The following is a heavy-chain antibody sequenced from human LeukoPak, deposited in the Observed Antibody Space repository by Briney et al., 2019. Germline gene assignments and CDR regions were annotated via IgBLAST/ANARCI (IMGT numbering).Heavy chain of an antibody. J-gene: IGHJ4*02. Sequence: ASVKVSCKASGYTFTDYYMHWVRQAPGQGLEWMGWINTNSGGTNFAEKFQGRVTMTRDTSIRTAYMDLSRLRFDDTAVYYCARDLKTRPGPYYFDYWGQGTLVTVSS. V-gene: IGHV1-2*02. CDR1: GYTFTDYY. CDR2: INTNSGGT. CDR3: ARDLKTRPGPYYFDY.